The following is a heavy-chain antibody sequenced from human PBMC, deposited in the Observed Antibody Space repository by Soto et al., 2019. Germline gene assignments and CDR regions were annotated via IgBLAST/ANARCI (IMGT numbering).Heavy chain of an antibody. CDR2: ITGNGDTT. Sequence: PGGSLRLSCAGSGFTFINTGMSWVRQAPGQGLEWVSAITGNGDTTYYADSVKGRFTISRDNSKSTLYLQMNSLRAEDTAVYYCAKIDGYFAYWGQGTPVTVSS. J-gene: IGHJ4*02. CDR3: AKIDGYFAY. V-gene: IGHV3-23*01. CDR1: GFTFINTG. D-gene: IGHD3-22*01.